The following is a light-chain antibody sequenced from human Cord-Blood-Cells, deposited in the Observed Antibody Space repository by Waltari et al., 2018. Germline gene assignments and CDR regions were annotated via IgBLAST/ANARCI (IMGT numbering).Light chain of an antibody. CDR2: EVS. CDR3: SSYTSSSTYV. Sequence: QSALTQPASVSGSPGQSITISCTGTSSDVGGYNYVSWYQQHPGKAPKLMIYEVSNRPSGVSNHFSGSKSGNTASLTISGLRAEDEADYYCSSYTSSSTYVFGTGTKVTVL. V-gene: IGLV2-14*01. J-gene: IGLJ1*01. CDR1: SSDVGGYNY.